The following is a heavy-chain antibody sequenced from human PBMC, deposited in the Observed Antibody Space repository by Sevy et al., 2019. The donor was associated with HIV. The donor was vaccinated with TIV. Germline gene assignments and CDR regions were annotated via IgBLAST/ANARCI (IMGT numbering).Heavy chain of an antibody. CDR1: GYTFTSYG. CDR2: ISAYNGNT. D-gene: IGHD3-10*01. CDR3: AGDFSTMVRGVIHSGWFDP. J-gene: IGHJ5*02. V-gene: IGHV1-18*01. Sequence: ASVKVSCKASGYTFTSYGISWVRQAPGQGLEWMGWISAYNGNTNYAQKLQGRVTMTTDTSTSTAYMELRSLRSDDTAGYYCAGDFSTMVRGVIHSGWFDPWGQGTLVTVSS.